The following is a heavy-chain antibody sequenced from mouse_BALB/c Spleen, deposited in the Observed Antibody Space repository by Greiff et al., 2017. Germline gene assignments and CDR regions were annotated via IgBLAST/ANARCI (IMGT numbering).Heavy chain of an antibody. CDR2: INPGSGGT. V-gene: IGHV1-54*03. CDR1: GYAFTNYL. D-gene: IGHD3-1*01. J-gene: IGHJ3*01. CDR3: ARSHVGTAFAY. Sequence: VQVVESGAELVRPGTSVKVSCKASGYAFTNYLMKWVKQRPGQGLEWIGVINPGSGGTNYNEKFKGKATLTADKSSSTAYMQLSSLTSDASAVYFCARSHVGTAFAYWGQGTLVTVSA.